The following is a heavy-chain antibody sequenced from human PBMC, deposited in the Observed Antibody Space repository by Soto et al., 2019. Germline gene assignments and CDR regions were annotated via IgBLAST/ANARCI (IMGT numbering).Heavy chain of an antibody. CDR2: IYYSGST. CDR1: GGSISSYY. Sequence: SETLSLTCTVSGGSISSYYWSWIRQPPGKGLEWIGYIYYSGSTNYNPPLKSRVTISVDTSKNQFSLKLTSVTAADTAVYYCARTGNGGPHLPFDYWGQGTLVPVSS. CDR3: ARTGNGGPHLPFDY. D-gene: IGHD2-8*01. V-gene: IGHV4-59*01. J-gene: IGHJ4*02.